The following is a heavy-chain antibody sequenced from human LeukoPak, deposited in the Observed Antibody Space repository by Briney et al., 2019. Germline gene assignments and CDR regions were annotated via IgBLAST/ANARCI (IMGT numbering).Heavy chain of an antibody. CDR2: ISGTAYDT. Sequence: PGGSLRLSCAASGFTFRSYAMTWVRQAPGKGLEWVSAISGTAYDTYYADSVKGRFTISRDNFRNMMYLQMNSLRAEDTAVYYCAKDRGWAVAAPSDYWGQGTLVTVSS. V-gene: IGHV3-23*01. CDR3: AKDRGWAVAAPSDY. CDR1: GFTFRSYA. D-gene: IGHD6-19*01. J-gene: IGHJ4*02.